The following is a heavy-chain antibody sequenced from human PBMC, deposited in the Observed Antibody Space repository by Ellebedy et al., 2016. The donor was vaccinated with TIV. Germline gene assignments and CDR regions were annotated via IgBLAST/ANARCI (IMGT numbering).Heavy chain of an antibody. CDR1: GYNFNTNG. J-gene: IGHJ4*02. CDR3: AREISAWGSFRTFDY. D-gene: IGHD3-16*02. CDR2: ITTHNGNT. V-gene: IGHV1-18*01. Sequence: ASVKVSCXASGYNFNTNGFNWIRQAPGQGLEWMGWITTHNGNTFYAEKFQGRLTLTTDTSTSTAYMDLRNLRSDDTAVYYCAREISAWGSFRTFDYWGQGTLVTVSS.